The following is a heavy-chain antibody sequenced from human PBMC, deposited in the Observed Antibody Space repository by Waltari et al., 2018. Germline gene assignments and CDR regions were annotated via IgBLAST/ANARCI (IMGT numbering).Heavy chain of an antibody. J-gene: IGHJ4*02. Sequence: EVQLVQSGAEVKKPGESLKISCKGSGYSFTSYWIGWVRQMPGKVLEWLGIISPCDSDTSYSPSVQGQVTTSDYKSISTAYLQWSSLKASDTAMYYCARVSAYVTIFGVVILDLAFDYWGQGTLVTVSS. CDR3: ARVSAYVTIFGVVILDLAFDY. V-gene: IGHV5-51*01. CDR1: GYSFTSYW. D-gene: IGHD3-3*01. CDR2: ISPCDSDT.